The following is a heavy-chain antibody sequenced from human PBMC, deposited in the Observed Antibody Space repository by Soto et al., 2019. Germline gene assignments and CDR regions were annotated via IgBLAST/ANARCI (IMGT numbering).Heavy chain of an antibody. CDR1: GFTFSSYG. CDR2: ISYDGSNK. J-gene: IGHJ6*02. V-gene: IGHV3-30*18. D-gene: IGHD3-3*01. Sequence: QVQLVESGGGVVQPGRSLRLSCAASGFTFSSYGMHWVRQTPGKGLEWVAVISYDGSNKYYADSVKGRFTISRDNSKNTLYLQMNSLRAEDTAVYYCAKGRTEGCTIFGVAVGRNYGMDVWGQGTTVTVSS. CDR3: AKGRTEGCTIFGVAVGRNYGMDV.